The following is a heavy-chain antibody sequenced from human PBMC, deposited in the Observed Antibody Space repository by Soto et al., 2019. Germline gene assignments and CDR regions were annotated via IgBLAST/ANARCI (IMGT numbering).Heavy chain of an antibody. CDR3: ARLNTGWYFDL. J-gene: IGHJ2*01. CDR2: IWYDGSNE. D-gene: IGHD4-17*01. Sequence: QVQLVESGGGVVQPGRSLRLSCAASGFTFSNFGMHWVRQAPGKGLEWVAVIWYDGSNEYYPDSVKGRFTISRDNSKNKLYLQMSSLRAEDTAVYYCARLNTGWYFDLWGRGTLVTVSS. CDR1: GFTFSNFG. V-gene: IGHV3-33*01.